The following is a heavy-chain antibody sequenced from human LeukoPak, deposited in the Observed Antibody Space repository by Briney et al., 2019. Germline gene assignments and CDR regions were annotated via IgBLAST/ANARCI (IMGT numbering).Heavy chain of an antibody. V-gene: IGHV4-34*01. CDR3: ARDNLHYDAFDI. Sequence: SETLSLTCAVYGGSFSGYYWSWIRQPPGKGLEWIGEINHSGSTNYNPSLKSRVTISVDTSKNQFSLKLSSVTAADTAVYYCARDNLHYDAFDIWGQGTMVTVSS. J-gene: IGHJ3*02. CDR2: INHSGST. CDR1: GGSFSGYY. D-gene: IGHD1-14*01.